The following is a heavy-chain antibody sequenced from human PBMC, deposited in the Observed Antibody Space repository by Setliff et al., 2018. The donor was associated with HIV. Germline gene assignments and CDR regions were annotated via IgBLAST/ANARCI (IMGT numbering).Heavy chain of an antibody. J-gene: IGHJ4*02. CDR2: IDTTEST. Sequence: SETLSLTCTVSGGSISSYYWSWIRQSAGKGLEWIGRIDTTESTNYNPSLKSRVTMSVDPSKNQFYLKLTSVTAADTAVYYCATSSSWSTFDYWGQGTLVTVSS. CDR3: ATSSSWSTFDY. CDR1: GGSISSYY. V-gene: IGHV4-4*07. D-gene: IGHD6-19*01.